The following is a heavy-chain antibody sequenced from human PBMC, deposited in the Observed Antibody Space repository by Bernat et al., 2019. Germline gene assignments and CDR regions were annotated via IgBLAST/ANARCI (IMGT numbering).Heavy chain of an antibody. V-gene: IGHV3-15*01. CDR2: IKSKTDGGTT. CDR3: TTDPCYYDSSYAVDI. D-gene: IGHD3-22*01. Sequence: EVQLVESGGGLVKPGGSLRLSCAASGFTFSNAWMSWVRQAPGKGLEWVGRIKSKTDGGTTDYAAPVKGRFTISRDDSKNTLYLQMNSLKTEDTAVYYCTTDPCYYDSSYAVDIWGQGTMVTVSS. J-gene: IGHJ3*02. CDR1: GFTFSNAW.